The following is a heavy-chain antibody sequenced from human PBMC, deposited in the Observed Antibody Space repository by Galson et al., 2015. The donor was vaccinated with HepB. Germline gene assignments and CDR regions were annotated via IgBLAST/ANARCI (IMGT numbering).Heavy chain of an antibody. V-gene: IGHV3-21*01. D-gene: IGHD6-13*01. CDR3: ARVDAAAAGDYLDY. CDR1: GFTFSGYS. Sequence: SLRLSCAASGFTFSGYSMNWVRQAPGKGLEWVSSISTSSSYIYYADSVKGRFTISRDNAKNSLYLQMNGLRAEDTAAYYCARVDAAAAGDYLDYWGQGTLFTVSS. CDR2: ISTSSSYI. J-gene: IGHJ4*02.